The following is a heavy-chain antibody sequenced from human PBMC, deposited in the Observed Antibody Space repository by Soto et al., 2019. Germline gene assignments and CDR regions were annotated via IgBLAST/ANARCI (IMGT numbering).Heavy chain of an antibody. J-gene: IGHJ4*02. CDR1: GGSITSGGYY. V-gene: IGHV4-31*03. D-gene: IGHD3-16*01. CDR2: IFHSGST. Sequence: QGQLQESGPGLVKPSQTLSLTCTVSGGSITSGGYYWHWIRPHPVQGLEWIGYIFHSGSTNYKPSLKSRLTMSADTSKNQLSLRLTSGTDADTAVYYCARGGATFTGPAGYWGQGTLVTVSS. CDR3: ARGGATFTGPAGY.